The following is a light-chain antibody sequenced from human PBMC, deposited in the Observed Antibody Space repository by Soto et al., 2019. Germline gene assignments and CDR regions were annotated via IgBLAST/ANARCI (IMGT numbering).Light chain of an antibody. CDR2: WAS. CDR1: QCDLYSSNNKNF. CDR3: QQHYNTPRS. V-gene: IGKV4-1*01. Sequence: DIVMTQSPDSLAVSLGERATINCKSSQCDLYSSNNKNFLAWYQQKPGQPPKLLIYWASTRESGVPDRFSGSGSGTDFTLTISSLQAEDVAIYYCQQHYNTPRSFGQGTKVEIK. J-gene: IGKJ1*01.